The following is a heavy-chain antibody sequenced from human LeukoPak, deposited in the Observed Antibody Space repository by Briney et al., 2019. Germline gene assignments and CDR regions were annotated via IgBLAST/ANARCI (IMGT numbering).Heavy chain of an antibody. Sequence: GGSLRLSCAASGFTFSSYSMNWVRQAPGKGLEWVSSISSSSSYIYYADSVKGRFTITRDNAKNSLYLQMNSLRAEDTAVYYCARDGEKYYDFWSGYYTDPSGMDVWGQGTTVTVSS. V-gene: IGHV3-21*01. J-gene: IGHJ6*02. CDR1: GFTFSSYS. CDR3: ARDGEKYYDFWSGYYTDPSGMDV. CDR2: ISSSSSYI. D-gene: IGHD3-3*01.